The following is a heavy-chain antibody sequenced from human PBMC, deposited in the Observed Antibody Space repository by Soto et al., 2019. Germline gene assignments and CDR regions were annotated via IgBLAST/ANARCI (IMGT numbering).Heavy chain of an antibody. CDR1: GYTLITYG. V-gene: IGHV1-3*01. CDR2: INPGNGNT. Sequence: GASVKVSCKASGYTLITYGIYWVRQAPGQRLDWMGWINPGNGNTKYSQKFQGRVTFTRDTSANTAYMELSSLRSEDTAVYYCARGVGYSYGSYLDYWGQGTLVTVSS. J-gene: IGHJ4*02. CDR3: ARGVGYSYGSYLDY. D-gene: IGHD5-18*01.